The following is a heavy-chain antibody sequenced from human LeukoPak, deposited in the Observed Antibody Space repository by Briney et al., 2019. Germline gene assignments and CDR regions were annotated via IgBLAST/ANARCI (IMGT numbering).Heavy chain of an antibody. Sequence: GESLRLSCAASGFTFSSYAMSWVRQAPGKGLEWVSAISGSGGSTYYADSVKGRFTISRDNSKNTLHLQMNSLRAEDTAVYYCAKPYYYDSSGYSDYWGQGTLVTVSS. J-gene: IGHJ4*02. D-gene: IGHD3-22*01. CDR3: AKPYYYDSSGYSDY. V-gene: IGHV3-23*01. CDR1: GFTFSSYA. CDR2: ISGSGGST.